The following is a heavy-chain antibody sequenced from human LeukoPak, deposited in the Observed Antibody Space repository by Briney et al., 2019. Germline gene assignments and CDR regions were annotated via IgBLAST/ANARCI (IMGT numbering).Heavy chain of an antibody. Sequence: GGSLRLSCAASGFIFSNYAMSWVRQAPGKGLEWVSAISSSGGSTYYADSVKGRFTISRDNAKNSLYLQMNSLRAEDTAVYYCARDLPSTRPPYYYGMGVWGQGTTVTVSS. CDR2: ISSSGGST. D-gene: IGHD6-6*01. CDR3: ARDLPSTRPPYYYGMGV. V-gene: IGHV3-23*01. J-gene: IGHJ6*02. CDR1: GFIFSNYA.